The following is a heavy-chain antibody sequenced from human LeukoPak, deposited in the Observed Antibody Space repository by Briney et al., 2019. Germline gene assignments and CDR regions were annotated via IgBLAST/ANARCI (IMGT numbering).Heavy chain of an antibody. CDR2: IYPGDSDT. J-gene: IGHJ6*03. Sequence: GESLKISCKGSGYSFTSYWIGWVRQMPGKGLEWMGIIYPGDSDTRYSPSFQGQVTISADKSISTAYLQWSSLKASDTAMYYCARLSVPAASYNYYYMDVWGKGTTVTVSS. CDR3: ARLSVPAASYNYYYMDV. V-gene: IGHV5-51*01. CDR1: GYSFTSYW. D-gene: IGHD2-2*01.